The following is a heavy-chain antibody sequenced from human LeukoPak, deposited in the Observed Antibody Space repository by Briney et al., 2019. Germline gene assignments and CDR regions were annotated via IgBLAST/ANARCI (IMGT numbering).Heavy chain of an antibody. CDR3: ARGCYYERSGYCPFDY. CDR1: GFTFSNSG. Sequence: PGGSLRLSCVASGFTFSNSGMHWVRQAPGKGLEWVAVISYDGSNKHYADSVKGRFTISRDNSKNTLYLQMNSLRADDTAVYYCARGCYYERSGYCPFDYWGPGTLVTVSS. J-gene: IGHJ4*02. V-gene: IGHV3-30*03. D-gene: IGHD3-22*01. CDR2: ISYDGSNK.